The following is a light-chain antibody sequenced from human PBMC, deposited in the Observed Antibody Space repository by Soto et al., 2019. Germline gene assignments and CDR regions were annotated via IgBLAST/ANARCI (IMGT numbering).Light chain of an antibody. J-gene: IGKJ2*01. CDR1: QSVTSSY. CDR3: QQDGSSLFT. Sequence: ETVLTQSPGTLSLSPGETGTLSCRASQSVTSSYLAWYQQKPDQAPRLLIYGASNRATGIPDRFSGSGSGTDFTLTISRLEPEDVAVYYCQQDGSSLFTFGQGTKLEIK. V-gene: IGKV3-20*01. CDR2: GAS.